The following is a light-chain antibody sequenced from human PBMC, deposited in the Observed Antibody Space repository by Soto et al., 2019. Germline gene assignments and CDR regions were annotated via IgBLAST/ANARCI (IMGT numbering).Light chain of an antibody. Sequence: IPFTQTPSSLSASVGDRVTITCPASQAISSHLAWYQQKPGKAPKLLVYVASTLQSGVPSRSSGSGSGTDFTLTISSLEPEDFAVYYCQQRGDLPPITFGQVTRLEI. CDR3: QQRGDLPPIT. J-gene: IGKJ5*01. V-gene: IGKV1-9*01. CDR2: VAS. CDR1: QAISSH.